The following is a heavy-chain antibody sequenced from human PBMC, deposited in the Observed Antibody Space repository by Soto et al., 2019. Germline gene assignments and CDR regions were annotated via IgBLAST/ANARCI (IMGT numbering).Heavy chain of an antibody. CDR2: IWFDGSKK. CDR1: GFTFSSYG. CDR3: ARGSGSDWSFYFDY. D-gene: IGHD6-19*01. V-gene: IGHV3-33*01. J-gene: IGHJ4*02. Sequence: GGSLRLSCAASGFTFSSYGIHWVRQAPGKGLEWVAVIWFDGSKKYYSDSVKGRFTISRDNSKNTLYLQMNSLRAEDTAVYYCARGSGSDWSFYFDYWGQGTLVTVSS.